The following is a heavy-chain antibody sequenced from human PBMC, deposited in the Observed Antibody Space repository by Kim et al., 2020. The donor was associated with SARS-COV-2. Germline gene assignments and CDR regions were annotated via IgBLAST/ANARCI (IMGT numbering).Heavy chain of an antibody. D-gene: IGHD6-25*01. CDR1: GFTFSSYA. V-gene: IGHV3-23*01. CDR2: ISGSGGST. J-gene: IGHJ4*02. CDR3: SLYSSGGGFDY. Sequence: GGSLRLSCAASGFTFSSYAMSWVRQAPGKGLEWVSAISGSGGSTYYADSVKGRFTISRDNSKNTLYLQMNSLRAEDTAVYYCSLYSSGGGFDYWGQGTLVTVSS.